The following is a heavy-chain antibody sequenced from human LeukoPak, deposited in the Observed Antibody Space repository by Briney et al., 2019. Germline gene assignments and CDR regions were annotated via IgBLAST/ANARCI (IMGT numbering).Heavy chain of an antibody. J-gene: IGHJ4*02. CDR2: IHSDGST. Sequence: GGSLRLSCAASGFTFSDYYMSWIRQAPGKGLEWVSVIHSDGSTYYADSVKGRFTISRDNSKNTLYLQMNSLRAEDTAVYYCARESFHSGVFDYWGQGTLVTVSS. CDR3: ARESFHSGVFDY. V-gene: IGHV3-53*01. CDR1: GFTFSDYY. D-gene: IGHD3-10*01.